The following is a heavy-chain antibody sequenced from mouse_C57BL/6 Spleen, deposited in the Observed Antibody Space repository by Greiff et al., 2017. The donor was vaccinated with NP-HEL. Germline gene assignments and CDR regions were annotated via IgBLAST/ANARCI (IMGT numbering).Heavy chain of an antibody. CDR1: GYTFTDYN. V-gene: IGHV1-18*01. Sequence: VQLQQSGPELVKPGASVKIPCKASGYTFTDYNMDWVKQSHGKSLEWIGDINPNSGGTIYNQKFKGKATLTVDKSSSTAYMELRSLTSEDTAVYYCARLRYDWFAYWGQGTLVTVSA. CDR2: INPNSGGT. D-gene: IGHD2-14*01. J-gene: IGHJ3*01. CDR3: ARLRYDWFAY.